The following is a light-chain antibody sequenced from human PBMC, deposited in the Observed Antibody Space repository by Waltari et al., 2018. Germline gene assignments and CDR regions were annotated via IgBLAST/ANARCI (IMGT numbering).Light chain of an antibody. CDR1: SDINVGTYR. V-gene: IGLV5-45*02. Sequence: QAVLTQPSSLSASPGASASLTCTLRSDINVGTYRILWYQQKAGSPPQFLLKYKSDSNQQRGSPPQFYLEYQSASKQQRGSGVPGRFSGSKDASANAGVLLISGLQSEDEGDYYCMIFYSSAWVFGGGTKLTVL. J-gene: IGLJ3*02. CDR2: YKSDSNQQRGSPPQFYLEYQSASKQ. CDR3: MIFYSSAWV.